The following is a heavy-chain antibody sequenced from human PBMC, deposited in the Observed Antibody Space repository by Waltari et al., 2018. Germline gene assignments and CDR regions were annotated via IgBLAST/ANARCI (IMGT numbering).Heavy chain of an antibody. V-gene: IGHV4-30-4*01. CDR1: GFTFSSYAMH. CDR2: SYYSGST. D-gene: IGHD4-4*01. CDR3: ARDNQYLRATDY. J-gene: IGHJ4*02. Sequence: QVQLVESGGGVVQPGRSLRLSCAASGFTFSSYAMHWIRQPPGKGLEWIGYSYYSGSTYYNPSLKSRVTISVDTSKNQFSLKLSSVTAADTAVYYCARDNQYLRATDYWGQGTLVTVSS.